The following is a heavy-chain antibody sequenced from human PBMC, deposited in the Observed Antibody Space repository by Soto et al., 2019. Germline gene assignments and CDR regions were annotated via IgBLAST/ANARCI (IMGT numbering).Heavy chain of an antibody. D-gene: IGHD3-10*01. V-gene: IGHV5-10-1*01. CDR3: ATQLWFGDVRMNWFDP. J-gene: IGHJ5*02. CDR2: IDPSDSYT. CDR1: GYSFTSYW. Sequence: LKISCKGSGYSFTSYWISWVRQMPGKGLEWMGRIDPSDSYTNYSPSFQGHVTISADKSISTAYLQWSSLKASDTAMYYCATQLWFGDVRMNWFDPWGQGTLVTVSS.